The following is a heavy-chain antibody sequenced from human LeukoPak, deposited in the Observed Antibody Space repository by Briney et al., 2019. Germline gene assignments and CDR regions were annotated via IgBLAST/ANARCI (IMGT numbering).Heavy chain of an antibody. CDR3: ARGGGYSGYEDY. V-gene: IGHV1-69*01. D-gene: IGHD5-12*01. J-gene: IGHJ4*02. CDR2: IIPIFDTA. CDR1: GGTFSSYA. Sequence: GASVKVSCKASGGTFSSYAISWVRQAPGQGLEWRGGIIPIFDTANYAQKFQGRVTITADESTSTAYMELSSLRSEDPAVYYCARGGGYSGYEDYWGQGTLVTVSS.